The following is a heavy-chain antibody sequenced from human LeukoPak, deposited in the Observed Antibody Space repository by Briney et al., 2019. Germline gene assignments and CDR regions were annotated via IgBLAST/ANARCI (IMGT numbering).Heavy chain of an antibody. D-gene: IGHD3-3*01. Sequence: ASVKVSCKASGGTFSSYAISWVRQAPGQGLEWMGGIIPIFGTANYAQKFQGRVTITTDESTSTAYMELSSLRSEDTAVYYCARGVVINYYYYYMDVWGKGTTVTVSS. J-gene: IGHJ6*03. V-gene: IGHV1-69*05. CDR3: ARGVVINYYYYYMDV. CDR1: GGTFSSYA. CDR2: IIPIFGTA.